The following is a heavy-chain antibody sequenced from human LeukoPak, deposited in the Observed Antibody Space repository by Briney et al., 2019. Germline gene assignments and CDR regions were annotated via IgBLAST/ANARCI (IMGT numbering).Heavy chain of an antibody. CDR3: ARDYCSSTSCLFDY. Sequence: GASVKVSCKASGYTFTSYAMHWVRQAPGQRLGWMGWINAGNGNTKYSQKFQGRVTMTRDTSISTAYMELSRLRSDDTAVYYCARDYCSSTSCLFDYWGQGTLVSVSS. D-gene: IGHD2-2*01. J-gene: IGHJ4*02. V-gene: IGHV1-3*01. CDR2: INAGNGNT. CDR1: GYTFTSYA.